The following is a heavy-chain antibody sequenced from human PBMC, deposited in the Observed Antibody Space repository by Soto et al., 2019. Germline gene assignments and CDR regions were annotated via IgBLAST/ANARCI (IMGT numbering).Heavy chain of an antibody. D-gene: IGHD5-18*01. V-gene: IGHV3-21*01. CDR2: ISSSSSYI. J-gene: IGHJ3*02. CDR3: ARDVGQLWLFRASDAFDI. Sequence: PGGSLRLSCAASGFTFSSYSMNWVRQAPGKGLEWVSSISSSSSYIYYADSVKGRFTISRDNAKNSLYLQMNSLRAEDTAVYYCARDVGQLWLFRASDAFDIWGQGTMVTVSS. CDR1: GFTFSSYS.